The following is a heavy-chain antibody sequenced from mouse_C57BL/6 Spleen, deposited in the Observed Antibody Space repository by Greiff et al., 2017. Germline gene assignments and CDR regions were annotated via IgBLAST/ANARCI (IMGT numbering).Heavy chain of an antibody. CDR3: ARRPPSSYDHDGGGYAMDY. CDR1: GYTFTSYW. J-gene: IGHJ4*01. D-gene: IGHD2-4*01. CDR2: INPSSGYT. Sequence: QVQLKQSGAELAKPGASVKLSCKASGYTFTSYWMHWVKQRPGQGLEWIGYINPSSGYTKYNQKFKDKATLTADKSSSTAYMQLSSLTYEDSAVYYCARRPPSSYDHDGGGYAMDYWGQGTSVTVSS. V-gene: IGHV1-7*01.